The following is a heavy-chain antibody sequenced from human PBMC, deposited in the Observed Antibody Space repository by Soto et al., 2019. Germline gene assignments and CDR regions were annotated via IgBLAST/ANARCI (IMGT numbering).Heavy chain of an antibody. Sequence: GGSLRLSCAASGFTFSNYGMHWVRQAPGKGLEWVAIIWHDGNNKYYADSVRGRFIISRDNSKNRLYLQMNSLRAEDTAVYYCASDLVGASDSYGLDVWGQGTPVTAP. CDR2: IWHDGNNK. CDR3: ASDLVGASDSYGLDV. J-gene: IGHJ6*02. CDR1: GFTFSNYG. D-gene: IGHD1-26*01. V-gene: IGHV3-33*01.